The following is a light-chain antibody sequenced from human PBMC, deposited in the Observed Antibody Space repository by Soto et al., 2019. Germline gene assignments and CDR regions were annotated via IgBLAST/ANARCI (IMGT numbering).Light chain of an antibody. Sequence: QSVLTQPPSASGTPGQRVTISCSGSSSNIGSNTVNWYQQLPGTAPKLLIYSNNQRPSGVPDRFSGSKSGTSASLAISGLKCEDEADYYCAAWDDSLNGVVFGGGTKVTVL. V-gene: IGLV1-44*01. CDR3: AAWDDSLNGVV. J-gene: IGLJ2*01. CDR2: SNN. CDR1: SSNIGSNT.